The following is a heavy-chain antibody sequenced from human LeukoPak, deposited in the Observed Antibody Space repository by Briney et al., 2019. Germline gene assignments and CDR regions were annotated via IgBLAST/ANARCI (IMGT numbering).Heavy chain of an antibody. CDR3: AREPYDSSAQGAFDI. D-gene: IGHD3-22*01. Sequence: SETLSLTCAVYGGSFSGYYWSWIRQPPGKGLEWIGEISHSGSTNYSPSLKSRVTISVDTSKNQFSLKLSSVTAADTAVYYCAREPYDSSAQGAFDIWGQGTMVTVSS. CDR2: ISHSGST. J-gene: IGHJ3*02. V-gene: IGHV4-34*01. CDR1: GGSFSGYY.